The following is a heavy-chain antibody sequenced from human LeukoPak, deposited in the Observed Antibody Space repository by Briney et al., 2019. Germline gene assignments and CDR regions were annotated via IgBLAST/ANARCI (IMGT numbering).Heavy chain of an antibody. V-gene: IGHV3-7*01. CDR3: ARDGGELWPLDE. D-gene: IGHD3-10*01. CDR2: IKPDGSET. CDR1: GFPFKGYW. J-gene: IGHJ4*02. Sequence: SGGSLRLSCVASGFPFKGYWMTWVRQSPGKGLDWVANIKPDGSETNYLDSVKGRFTISRDNARDSLFLEMNNLRADDTAVYYCARDGGELWPLDEWGQGILVTVSS.